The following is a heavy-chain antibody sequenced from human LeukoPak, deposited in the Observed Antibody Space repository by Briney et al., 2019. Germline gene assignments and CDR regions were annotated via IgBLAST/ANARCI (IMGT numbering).Heavy chain of an antibody. CDR2: VNPSGGAT. V-gene: IGHV1-2*02. CDR1: GYSFTDYY. J-gene: IGHJ4*02. CDR3: ATYTSAIQYFLY. D-gene: IGHD6-19*01. Sequence: ASVKVSCKASGYSFTDYYIHLVRQAPGQGPEWMGWVNPSGGATKYAQKFQDRVTMTRDTSISTAYLELSGLTSDDTAVYYCATYTSAIQYFLYWGLGTLVTVSS.